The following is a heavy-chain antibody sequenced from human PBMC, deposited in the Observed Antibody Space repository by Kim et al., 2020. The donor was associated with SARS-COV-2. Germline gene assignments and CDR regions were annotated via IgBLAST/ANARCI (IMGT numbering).Heavy chain of an antibody. D-gene: IGHD3-22*01. CDR3: AKVSHYYDSSGYYFDY. V-gene: IGHV3-23*01. Sequence: SVKGRFTISRDNSKNTLYLQMNSLRAEDTAVYYCAKVSHYYDSSGYYFDYWGQGTLVTVSS. J-gene: IGHJ4*02.